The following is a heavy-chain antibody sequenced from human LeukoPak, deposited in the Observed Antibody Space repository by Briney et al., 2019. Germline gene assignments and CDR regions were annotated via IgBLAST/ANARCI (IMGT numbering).Heavy chain of an antibody. CDR2: IYYSGST. D-gene: IGHD2-2*01. J-gene: IGHJ4*02. CDR3: AGYCSSTSCYVY. CDR1: GGSISSYY. Sequence: SETLSLTCTVSGGSISSYYWSWIRQPPGKGLEWLGYIYYSGSTNYNPSLKSRVTISVDTSKNQFSLKLSSVTAADTAVYYCAGYCSSTSCYVYWGQGTLVTVSS. V-gene: IGHV4-59*01.